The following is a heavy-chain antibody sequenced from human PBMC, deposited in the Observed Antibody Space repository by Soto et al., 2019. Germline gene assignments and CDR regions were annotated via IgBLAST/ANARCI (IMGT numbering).Heavy chain of an antibody. CDR3: ARDSDGSGSYYNPGGMDV. D-gene: IGHD3-10*01. Sequence: ASVKVSCKASGGTFSSYAISWVRQAPGQGLEWMGGIIPIFGTANYAQKFQGRVTITADESTSTAYMELSSLRSEDTAVYYCARDSDGSGSYYNPGGMDVWGQGTTVTVSS. J-gene: IGHJ6*02. CDR2: IIPIFGTA. CDR1: GGTFSSYA. V-gene: IGHV1-69*13.